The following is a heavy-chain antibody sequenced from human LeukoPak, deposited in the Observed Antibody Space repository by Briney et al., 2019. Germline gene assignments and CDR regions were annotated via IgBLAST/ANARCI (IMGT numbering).Heavy chain of an antibody. CDR2: INPNSGGT. D-gene: IGHD1-7*01. CDR3: AREGNWNYDPYYYYYYMDV. CDR1: GYTFTGYY. Sequence: ASVEVSCKASGYTFTGYYMHWVRQAPGQGLEWMGWINPNSGGTNYAQKFTGRVTMTRDTSISTAYMELSRLRSDDTAVYYCAREGNWNYDPYYYYYYMDVWGKGTTVTVSS. V-gene: IGHV1-2*02. J-gene: IGHJ6*03.